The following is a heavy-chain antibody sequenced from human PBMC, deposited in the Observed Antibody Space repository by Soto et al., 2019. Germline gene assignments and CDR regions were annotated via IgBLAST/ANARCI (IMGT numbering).Heavy chain of an antibody. CDR1: GYSFTDYH. D-gene: IGHD2-8*01. J-gene: IGHJ6*02. Sequence: ASVKVSCKASGYSFTDYHIHWVRQAPGQGLEWLGRINPKSGGTSTAQKFQGWVTMTTDTSNSTASMELTRLTSDDTAIYYCARGDSTDCSNGVCSFFYNHDMDVWGQGTTVTSP. V-gene: IGHV1-2*04. CDR2: INPKSGGT. CDR3: ARGDSTDCSNGVCSFFYNHDMDV.